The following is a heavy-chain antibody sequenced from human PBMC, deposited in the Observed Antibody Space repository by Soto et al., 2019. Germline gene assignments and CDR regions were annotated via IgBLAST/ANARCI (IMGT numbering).Heavy chain of an antibody. V-gene: IGHV4-34*01. D-gene: IGHD3-22*01. J-gene: IGHJ3*02. CDR3: ARGDDYDSQGAFDI. CDR2: INHSGST. CDR1: GGSFSGYY. Sequence: QVQLQQWGAGLLKPSETLSLTCAVYGGSFSGYYWSWIRQPPGKGLEWIGEINHSGSTNYNPSLKSRVTISVDTSKNQFSLKLSSVTAADTAVYYCARGDDYDSQGAFDIWGQGTMVTVSS.